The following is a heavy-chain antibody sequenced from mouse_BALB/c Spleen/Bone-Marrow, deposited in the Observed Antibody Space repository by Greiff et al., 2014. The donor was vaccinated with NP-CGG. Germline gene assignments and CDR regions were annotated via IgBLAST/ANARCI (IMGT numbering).Heavy chain of an antibody. CDR1: GYNFTTHW. CDR3: ARGDYGYHWYFDV. V-gene: IGHV1-87*01. Sequence: QVHVKQSGAELARPGASVKLSCKASGYNFTTHWMQWVKQRPGQGLEWIGAIYPGDGDTRYTQKFKGKATLTADKSSSTAYMQLSDLASEDSAVYYCARGDYGYHWYFDVWGAGTTATVSS. D-gene: IGHD1-2*01. CDR2: IYPGDGDT. J-gene: IGHJ1*01.